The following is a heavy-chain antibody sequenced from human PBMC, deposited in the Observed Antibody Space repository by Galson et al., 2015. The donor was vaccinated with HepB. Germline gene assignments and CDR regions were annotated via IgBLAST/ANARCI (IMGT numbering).Heavy chain of an antibody. CDR2: IKSKTINYAK. V-gene: IGHV3-73*01. J-gene: IGHJ5*02. CDR3: TIPEGIVVVVPTDS. CDR1: GFTFSGSA. D-gene: IGHD2-21*01. Sequence: SLRLSCAASGFTFSGSAIHWVRQASGKGLEWVGRIKSKTINYAKAYAASVKGRFTISRADSKNTAYPQMNSLRTEDTDVYFCTIPEGIVVVVPTDSWGQGTLVTVSA.